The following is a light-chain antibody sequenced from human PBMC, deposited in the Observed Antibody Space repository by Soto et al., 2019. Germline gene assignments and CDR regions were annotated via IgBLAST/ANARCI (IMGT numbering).Light chain of an antibody. CDR2: EVS. Sequence: QSALTQPPSASGSPGQSVTISCTGTSSDVGGYNYVSWYQQHPGKAPKLMIYEVSKRPSGVPDRFSGSKSGNTASLTVSGLQAEDETDYYCSSYAGINHHWVFGGGTKLTVL. J-gene: IGLJ3*02. V-gene: IGLV2-8*01. CDR1: SSDVGGYNY. CDR3: SSYAGINHHWV.